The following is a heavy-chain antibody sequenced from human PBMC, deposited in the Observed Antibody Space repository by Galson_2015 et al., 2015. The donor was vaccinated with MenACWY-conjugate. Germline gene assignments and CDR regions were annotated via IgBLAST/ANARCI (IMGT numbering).Heavy chain of an antibody. Sequence: SLRLSCAASGFTFGTYGMSWVRQAPGKGLEWVSAVSGNGGSTFHSDSVKGRFTISRDNSKNTLYLQMNSLRAEDTAVYYCAKRIWDYGGSFNHWGQGTLVTASS. V-gene: IGHV3-23*01. CDR2: VSGNGGST. D-gene: IGHD4-23*01. J-gene: IGHJ4*02. CDR1: GFTFGTYG. CDR3: AKRIWDYGGSFNH.